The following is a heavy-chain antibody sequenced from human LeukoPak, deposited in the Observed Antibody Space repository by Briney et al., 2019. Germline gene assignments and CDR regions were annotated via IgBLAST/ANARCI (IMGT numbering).Heavy chain of an antibody. CDR2: MNPNSGNT. J-gene: IGHJ1*01. CDR3: ARDRAFKPNDAEYFQH. D-gene: IGHD1-1*01. Sequence: VASVKVSCKASGYTFTSYDINWVRQATGQGLEWMGWMNPNSGNTGYAQKFQGRVTITRNTSISTAYMELSSLRSEDTAVYYCARDRAFKPNDAEYFQHWGQGTLVTVSS. V-gene: IGHV1-8*03. CDR1: GYTFTSYD.